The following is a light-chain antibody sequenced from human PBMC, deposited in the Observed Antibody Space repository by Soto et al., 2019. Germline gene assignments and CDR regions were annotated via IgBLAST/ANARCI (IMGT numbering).Light chain of an antibody. V-gene: IGKV3-20*01. CDR1: QRITNSA. J-gene: IGKJ1*01. Sequence: EIVLTQSPGTLSLSPGERATLSCRAGQRITNSALAWYQQKRGQAPRLLVFGASNRATGVPDRFSGSGSGADFTLTITGLEPEDFAVYYCHQYGNSPWTLGQGTKVDIK. CDR3: HQYGNSPWT. CDR2: GAS.